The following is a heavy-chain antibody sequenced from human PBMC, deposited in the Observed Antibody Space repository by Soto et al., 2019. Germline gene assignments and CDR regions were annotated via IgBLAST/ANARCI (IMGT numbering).Heavy chain of an antibody. Sequence: GASVQVSCTASGDILTSSALQLVRNAPVQRLGWIGCINSFNGNTKYSQNFQGRVTITRDTSASTAYMELSSLRFEDTVVYYFARVGVPLPDYKSGLAVRGNGTKVPGS. D-gene: IGHD5-12*01. CDR2: INSFNGNT. J-gene: IGHJ6*03. V-gene: IGHV1-3*01. CDR1: GDILTSSA. CDR3: ARVGVPLPDYKSGLAV.